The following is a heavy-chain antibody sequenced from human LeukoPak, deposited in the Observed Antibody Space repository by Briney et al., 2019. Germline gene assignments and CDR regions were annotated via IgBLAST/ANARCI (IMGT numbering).Heavy chain of an antibody. CDR2: IKSKTDGGTT. CDR3: RVFYDFWSGPFDY. CDR1: GFTFSNAW. V-gene: IGHV3-15*01. D-gene: IGHD3-3*01. J-gene: IGHJ4*02. Sequence: SGGSLRLSFAASGFTFSNAWMSWVRQAPGKGLEWVGRIKSKTDGGTTDYAAPVKGRFTISRDDSKNTLYLQMNSLKTEDTAVYYCRVFYDFWSGPFDYWGQGTLVTVSS.